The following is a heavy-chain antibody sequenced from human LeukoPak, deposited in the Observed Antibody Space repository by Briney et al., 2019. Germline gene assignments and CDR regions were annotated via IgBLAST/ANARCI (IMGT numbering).Heavy chain of an antibody. D-gene: IGHD3-16*01. J-gene: IGHJ5*02. CDR1: GGSISSDY. Sequence: SETLSLTCTVSGGSISSDYWSWLRQPPGKGLEWIGYINYSGNTNSNPSLKSRVTISVDPSKNQISLKLSSVTAADTAVYYCARHRPGERRYDPWGQGTLVTVSS. V-gene: IGHV4-59*08. CDR3: ARHRPGERRYDP. CDR2: INYSGNT.